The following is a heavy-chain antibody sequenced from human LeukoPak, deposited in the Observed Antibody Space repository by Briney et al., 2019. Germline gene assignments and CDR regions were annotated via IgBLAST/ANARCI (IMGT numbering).Heavy chain of an antibody. J-gene: IGHJ5*02. CDR3: ARDGSGPVGDWFDP. V-gene: IGHV3-7*01. CDR1: GFTFSSYW. CDR2: IKQDGSEK. D-gene: IGHD6-19*01. Sequence: GGSLRLSCAASGFTFSSYWMSWVRQAPGKGLEWVANIKQDGSEKYYVDSVTGRFTISRDNAKNSLYLQMNSLRAEDTAVYYCARDGSGPVGDWFDPWGQGTLVTVSS.